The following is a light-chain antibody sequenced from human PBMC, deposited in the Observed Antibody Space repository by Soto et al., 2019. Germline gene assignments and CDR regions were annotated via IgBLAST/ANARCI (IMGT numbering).Light chain of an antibody. CDR3: QQYGTSRWT. V-gene: IGKV3-20*01. J-gene: IGKJ1*01. CDR1: QVFSSSY. Sequence: EIVLTQSPGTLSLSPGERATLSCRASQVFSSSYLAWYQQKPGQAPRLLIYGASFRATGIPDRFSGSGSGTFFALTITRVDPEDFAVYYCQQYGTSRWTFGQGTKVEIK. CDR2: GAS.